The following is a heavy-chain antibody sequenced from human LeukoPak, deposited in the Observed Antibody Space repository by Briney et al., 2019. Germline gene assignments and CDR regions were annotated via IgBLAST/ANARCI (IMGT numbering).Heavy chain of an antibody. V-gene: IGHV3-30*02. J-gene: IGHJ6*03. Sequence: GGSLRLYCAASGFTFSSYGMHWVRQAPGKGLEWVAFIRYDGSNKYYADSVKGRFTISRDNSKNTLYLQMNSLRAEDTAVYYCAKIYCSSTSCYLDYYYYMDVWGKGTTVTVSS. D-gene: IGHD2-2*01. CDR1: GFTFSSYG. CDR2: IRYDGSNK. CDR3: AKIYCSSTSCYLDYYYYMDV.